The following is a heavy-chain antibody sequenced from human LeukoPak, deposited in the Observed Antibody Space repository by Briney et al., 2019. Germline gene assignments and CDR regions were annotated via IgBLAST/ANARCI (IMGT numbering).Heavy chain of an antibody. Sequence: PGGSLRLSCAASGFTFSSYGMHWVRQAPGKGLEWVAVISYDGSNKYYADSVKGRFTITRDNSKTTLYLQMNSLRAEDTAVYYCATEGYCSSTSCYIVATVRAYYFDYWGQGTLVTVSS. J-gene: IGHJ4*02. V-gene: IGHV3-30*03. CDR1: GFTFSSYG. D-gene: IGHD2-2*02. CDR3: ATEGYCSSTSCYIVATVRAYYFDY. CDR2: ISYDGSNK.